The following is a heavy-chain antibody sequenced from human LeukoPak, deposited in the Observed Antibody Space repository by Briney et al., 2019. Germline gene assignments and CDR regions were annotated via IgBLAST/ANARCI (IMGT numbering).Heavy chain of an antibody. Sequence: ASVKVSCKASGYTFTGYYMHWVRQAPGQGLEWMGRINPNSGGTNYAQKFQGRVTMTRVTSMSTAYMELSRLRSDDTAVYYCAREYSGYPHHVDYWGQGTLVTVSS. CDR2: INPNSGGT. J-gene: IGHJ4*02. CDR1: GYTFTGYY. CDR3: AREYSGYPHHVDY. D-gene: IGHD5-12*01. V-gene: IGHV1-2*06.